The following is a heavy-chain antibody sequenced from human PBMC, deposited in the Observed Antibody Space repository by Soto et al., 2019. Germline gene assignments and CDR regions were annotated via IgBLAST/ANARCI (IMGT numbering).Heavy chain of an antibody. Sequence: SATMSLTCTVAGGSISGFYWSWVRQPAGKGLEWIGRISSSGSTKYNPSRRNRVNMSVDTSIDQYSLNLASMTAADTAVYSCARGPCCGDDCYFDVWGQGAQVIVSS. CDR2: ISSSGST. CDR3: ARGPCCGDDCYFDV. CDR1: GGSISGFY. D-gene: IGHD2-21*02. J-gene: IGHJ4*02. V-gene: IGHV4-4*07.